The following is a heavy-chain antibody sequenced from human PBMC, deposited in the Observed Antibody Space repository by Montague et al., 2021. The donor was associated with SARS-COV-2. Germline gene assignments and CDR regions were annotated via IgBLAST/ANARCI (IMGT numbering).Heavy chain of an antibody. CDR3: ARLPYDNSYGMDV. CDR1: GGSISTYY. CDR2: IDYSGST. J-gene: IGHJ6*02. V-gene: IGHV4-59*01. Sequence: SETLSPTCTVSGGSISTYYWNWIRQFRGKGLEWIGYIDYSGSTKXNPSLQSGVIISVDRSKIQFSLKLNSVTAADTAIYYCARLPYDNSYGMDVWGQGTTVTVSS. D-gene: IGHD3-9*01.